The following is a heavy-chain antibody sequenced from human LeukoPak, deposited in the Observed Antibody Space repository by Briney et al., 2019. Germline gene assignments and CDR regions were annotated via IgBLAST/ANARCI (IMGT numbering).Heavy chain of an antibody. Sequence: SETLSLTCAVYGGSFSGYYWSWIRQPPGKGLEWLGEINHSGSTNYNPSLKSRVTISVDTSKKQFSLKLSSVTAADTAVYYCASRYSHYDYWGQGTLVTVSS. CDR1: GGSFSGYY. D-gene: IGHD5-18*01. CDR3: ASRYSHYDY. V-gene: IGHV4-34*01. J-gene: IGHJ4*02. CDR2: INHSGST.